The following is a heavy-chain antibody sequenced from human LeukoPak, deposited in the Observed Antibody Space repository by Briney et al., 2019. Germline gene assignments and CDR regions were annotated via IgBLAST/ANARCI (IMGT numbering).Heavy chain of an antibody. CDR3: ARAYDSSGYYGY. D-gene: IGHD3-22*01. CDR2: IYYSGST. CDR1: GGSISSGDYY. V-gene: IGHV4-30-4*01. Sequence: SETLSLTCTVSGGSISSGDYYWSWIRQPPGKGLEWIGYIYYSGSTYYNPSLKSRVTISVDTSKNQFSLKLSSVTAADTAVYYCARAYDSSGYYGYWGQGTLVTVSS. J-gene: IGHJ4*02.